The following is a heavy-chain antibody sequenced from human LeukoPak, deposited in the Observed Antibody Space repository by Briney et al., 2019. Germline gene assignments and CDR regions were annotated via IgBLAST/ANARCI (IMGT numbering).Heavy chain of an antibody. D-gene: IGHD1-1*01. CDR1: GGSISSSSYY. Sequence: SETLSLTCTVSGGSISSSSYYWGWIRQPPGKGLEWIGSIYYSGSTYYNPSLKSRVTISVDTSKNQFSLKLSSVTAADTAVYYCARDRTPYNWNAFDIWGQGTMVTVSS. J-gene: IGHJ3*02. CDR2: IYYSGST. V-gene: IGHV4-39*02. CDR3: ARDRTPYNWNAFDI.